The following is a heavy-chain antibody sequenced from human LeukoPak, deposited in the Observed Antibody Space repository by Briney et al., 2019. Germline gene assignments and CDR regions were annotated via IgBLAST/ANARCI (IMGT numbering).Heavy chain of an antibody. J-gene: IGHJ4*02. CDR1: GFTFSSYA. CDR2: ISGSGGST. D-gene: IGHD2-15*01. CDR3: AAEITRLGYCSGGSCYIDY. V-gene: IGHV3-23*01. Sequence: GGSLRLSCAASGFTFSSYAMSWVRQAPGKGLEWVSAISGSGGSTYYADSVKGRFTISRDNSKNTLYLQMTSLRAEDTAVYYCAAEITRLGYCSGGSCYIDYWGQGTLVTVSS.